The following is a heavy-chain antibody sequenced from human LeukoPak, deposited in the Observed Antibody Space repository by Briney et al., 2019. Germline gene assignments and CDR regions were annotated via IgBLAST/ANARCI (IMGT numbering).Heavy chain of an antibody. Sequence: GASVKVSCKASGYTFTGYFMHWVRQAPGQGLEWMGWISAYNGNTNYAQKLQGRVAMTTDTSTSTAYMELRSLRSDDTAVYYCARGGYQRRPSDYWGQGTLVTVSS. V-gene: IGHV1-18*04. CDR1: GYTFTGYF. CDR2: ISAYNGNT. CDR3: ARGGYQRRPSDY. D-gene: IGHD2-2*01. J-gene: IGHJ4*02.